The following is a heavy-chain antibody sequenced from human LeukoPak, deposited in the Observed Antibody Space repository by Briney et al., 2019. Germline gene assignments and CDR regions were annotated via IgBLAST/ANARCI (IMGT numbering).Heavy chain of an antibody. Sequence: ASVKVSCKASGYTFTGYYMHWVRQAPGQGLEWMGWMNPNSGNTGYAQKFQGRVTMTRNTSISTAYMELSSLRSEDTAVYYCARVGVGITIFGVVIRSYYFDYWGQGTLVTVSS. CDR1: GYTFTGYY. CDR3: ARVGVGITIFGVVIRSYYFDY. V-gene: IGHV1-8*02. J-gene: IGHJ4*02. D-gene: IGHD3-3*01. CDR2: MNPNSGNT.